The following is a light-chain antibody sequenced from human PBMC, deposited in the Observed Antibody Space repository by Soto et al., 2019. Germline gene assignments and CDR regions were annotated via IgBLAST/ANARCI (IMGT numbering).Light chain of an antibody. CDR1: QGIGNY. CDR2: AAS. J-gene: IGKJ4*01. CDR3: QRYHSAPLT. Sequence: DIQMIQSPSSLSASVGDRVTITCRASQGIGNYLAWYQQKPGKVPKLMISAASTLQSGVTSRFSGSGSGTDFTLTISSLQPEDVATYYCQRYHSAPLTFGGGTEVEIK. V-gene: IGKV1-27*01.